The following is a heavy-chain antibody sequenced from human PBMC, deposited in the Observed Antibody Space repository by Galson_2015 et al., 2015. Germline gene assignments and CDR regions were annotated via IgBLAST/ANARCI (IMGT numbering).Heavy chain of an antibody. Sequence: SLRLSCAASGLIFSNYWMTWVRQAPGKGLEWVASIQEDGSEKYYVDSVKGRFTVSRDNAKNSLYLQMNSLGAEDTAVYYCARSAAYYGACRGQGTLITVAA. CDR2: IQEDGSEK. V-gene: IGHV3-7*01. J-gene: IGHJ4*02. D-gene: IGHD4-17*01. CDR1: GLIFSNYW. CDR3: ARSAAYYGAC.